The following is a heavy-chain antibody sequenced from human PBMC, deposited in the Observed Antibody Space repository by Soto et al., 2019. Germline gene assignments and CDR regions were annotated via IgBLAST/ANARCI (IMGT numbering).Heavy chain of an antibody. CDR3: ARDRGYSGDDREVFDF. D-gene: IGHD5-12*01. Sequence: EVQLLQSGGGLVQPGGSLRLSCVASGFTFSSYAMNWVRQAPGKGTEWVSSISATGGSAYYADSVKGRFTISRDNSKNTLYLQMDSLRADDTAVYYCARDRGYSGDDREVFDFWGQGTLVTVSS. CDR1: GFTFSSYA. V-gene: IGHV3-23*01. CDR2: ISATGGSA. J-gene: IGHJ4*02.